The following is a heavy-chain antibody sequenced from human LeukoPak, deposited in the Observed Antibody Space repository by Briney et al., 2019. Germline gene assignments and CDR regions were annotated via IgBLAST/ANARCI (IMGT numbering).Heavy chain of an antibody. D-gene: IGHD6-19*01. J-gene: IGHJ3*02. Sequence: GGSLRLSCAASGFTFSSYWMSWVRQAPGKGLEWVANIKQDGSEKYYVDSVKGRFTISRDNAKNSLYLQMNSLRAEDTAVYYCARDRQCLVLSAFDIWGQGTMVTVSS. CDR1: GFTFSSYW. CDR2: IKQDGSEK. V-gene: IGHV3-7*01. CDR3: ARDRQCLVLSAFDI.